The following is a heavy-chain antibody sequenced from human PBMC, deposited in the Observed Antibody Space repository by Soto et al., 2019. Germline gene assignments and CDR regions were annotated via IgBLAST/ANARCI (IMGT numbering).Heavy chain of an antibody. J-gene: IGHJ3*02. V-gene: IGHV3-48*02. CDR2: ISSSSSTI. CDR1: GFTFSSYS. D-gene: IGHD2-21*02. Sequence: EVQLVESGGGLVQPGGSLRLSCAASGFTFSSYSMNWVRQAPGKGLEWVSYISSSSSTIYYADSVKGRFTISRDNAKNALYLQMNSLRDEDTAVYYCARDMEHMVVVTAIPVLDAFDIWGQGTMVTVSS. CDR3: ARDMEHMVVVTAIPVLDAFDI.